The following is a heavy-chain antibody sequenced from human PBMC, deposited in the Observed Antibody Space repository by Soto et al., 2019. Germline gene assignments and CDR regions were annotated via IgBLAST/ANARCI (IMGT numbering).Heavy chain of an antibody. V-gene: IGHV1-69*01. J-gene: IGHJ4*02. CDR3: ARDGGYYDSSGYYLDY. D-gene: IGHD3-22*01. CDR1: GGTFSSYA. CDR2: IIPIFGTA. Sequence: QVQLVQSGAEVKKPGSSVKVSCKASGGTFSSYAISWVRQAPGQGLEWMGGIIPIFGTANYAQKFQGRVAITADESTSTAYMELSSLRSEDTAVYYCARDGGYYDSSGYYLDYWGQGTLVTVSS.